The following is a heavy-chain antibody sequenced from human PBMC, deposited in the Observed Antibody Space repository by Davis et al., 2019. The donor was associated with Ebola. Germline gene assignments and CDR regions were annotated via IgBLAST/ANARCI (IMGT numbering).Heavy chain of an antibody. Sequence: PGGSLRLSCAASGFTFSSYSMNWVRQAPGKGLEWVSSISSSSSYIYYADSVKGRFTISRDNAKNSLYLQMNSLRAEDTAVYYCARDGRGEVAIVLKRARINWFDPWGQGTLVTVSS. J-gene: IGHJ5*02. V-gene: IGHV3-21*01. CDR3: ARDGRGEVAIVLKRARINWFDP. CDR2: ISSSSSYI. D-gene: IGHD3-16*01. CDR1: GFTFSSYS.